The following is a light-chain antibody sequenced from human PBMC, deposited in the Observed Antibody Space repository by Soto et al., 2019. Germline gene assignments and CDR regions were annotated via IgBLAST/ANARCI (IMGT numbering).Light chain of an antibody. CDR3: LLSYPGVNPVGNVV. J-gene: IGLJ2*01. CDR1: TGPVTYSHY. V-gene: IGLV7-46*01. Sequence: QTVVTQEPSLTVSPGGTVTLTCDSSTGPVTYSHYPYWFQQKPGQAPTTLIYDTNNKHSWTPARFSGSLLGGKAALTLSGAQPEDEADYYCLLSYPGVNPVGNVVFGGGTQLTVL. CDR2: DTN.